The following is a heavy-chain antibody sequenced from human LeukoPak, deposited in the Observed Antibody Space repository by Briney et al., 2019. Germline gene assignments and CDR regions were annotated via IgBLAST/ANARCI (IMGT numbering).Heavy chain of an antibody. J-gene: IGHJ4*02. V-gene: IGHV4-30-4*01. Sequence: SQTLSLTCTVSGGSISSGDYYWSWIRQPPGKGLEWIGYIYYSGSTYYNPSLKSRVTISVDTSKNQFSLKLSSVTAADTAVYYCARDGAAAGILPPDYWGQGTLVTVSS. CDR3: ARDGAAAGILPPDY. CDR2: IYYSGST. D-gene: IGHD6-13*01. CDR1: GGSISSGDYY.